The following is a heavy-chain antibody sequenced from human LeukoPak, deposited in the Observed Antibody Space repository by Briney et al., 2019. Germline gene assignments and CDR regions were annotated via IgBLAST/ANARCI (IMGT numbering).Heavy chain of an antibody. CDR2: IKQDGSEK. V-gene: IGHV3-7*01. D-gene: IGHD3-22*01. CDR3: AKEGPIKGGYYDSSGYYLDY. CDR1: GFTFSSHW. J-gene: IGHJ4*02. Sequence: GGSLRLSCAASGFTFSSHWMSWVRQAPGKGLEWVANIKQDGSEKYYADSVKGRFTISRDNSKNTLYLQMNSLRAEDTAVYYCAKEGPIKGGYYDSSGYYLDYWGQGTLVTVSS.